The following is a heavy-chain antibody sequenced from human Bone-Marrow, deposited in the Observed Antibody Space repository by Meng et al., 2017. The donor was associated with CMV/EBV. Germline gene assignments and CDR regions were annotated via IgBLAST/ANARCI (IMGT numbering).Heavy chain of an antibody. D-gene: IGHD2-2*02. CDR3: ARGGVVPAAILNY. J-gene: IGHJ4*02. V-gene: IGHV4-59*01. CDR1: GGSISSYH. CDR2: IYYSGST. Sequence: SETLSLTCTVSGGSISSYHWSWIRQPPGKGLEWIGYIYYSGSTNYNPSLKSRVTISVDTSKNQFSLKLSSVTAADTAVYYCARGGVVPAAILNYWGQGTLVTVSS.